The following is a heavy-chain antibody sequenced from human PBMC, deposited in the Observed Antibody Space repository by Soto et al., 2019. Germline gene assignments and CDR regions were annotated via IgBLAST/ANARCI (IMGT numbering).Heavy chain of an antibody. D-gene: IGHD2-2*01. CDR3: ARLGYCSSTSCYGSYYFDY. CDR2: IYYSGST. V-gene: IGHV4-59*08. CDR1: GVSISSYY. Sequence: PSETLSLTCTVSGVSISSYYWSWIRQPPGKGLEWIGYIYYSGSTNYNPSLKSRVTISVDTSKNQFSLKLSSVTAADTAVYYCARLGYCSSTSCYGSYYFDYWGQGTLVTVSS. J-gene: IGHJ4*02.